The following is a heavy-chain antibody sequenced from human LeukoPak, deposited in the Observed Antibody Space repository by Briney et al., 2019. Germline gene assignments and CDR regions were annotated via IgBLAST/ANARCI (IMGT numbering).Heavy chain of an antibody. CDR1: GGSFSGYY. V-gene: IGHV4-34*01. J-gene: IGHJ4*02. D-gene: IGHD1/OR15-1a*01. CDR2: INHSGST. CDR3: ARGLRTNAFDY. Sequence: SETLPLTCAVYGGSFSGYYWSWIRQPPGKGLEWIGEINHSGSTNYNPSLKSRVTISVDTSKNQFSLKLSSVTAADTAVYYCARGLRTNAFDYWGQGTLVTVSS.